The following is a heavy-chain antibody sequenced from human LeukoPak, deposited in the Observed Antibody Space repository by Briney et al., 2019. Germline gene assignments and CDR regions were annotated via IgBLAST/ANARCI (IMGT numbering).Heavy chain of an antibody. D-gene: IGHD6-13*01. Sequence: GGSLRLSCAASDFTFSAYAMTWARQAPGKGLEWVSTISGSGDTTYYADSVKGRFTNSRDNSKNTLYLQMNSLRAEDTAVYYCAREASSSWYGDDNWFDPWGQGTLVTVSS. CDR1: DFTFSAYA. CDR2: ISGSGDTT. V-gene: IGHV3-23*01. CDR3: AREASSSWYGDDNWFDP. J-gene: IGHJ5*02.